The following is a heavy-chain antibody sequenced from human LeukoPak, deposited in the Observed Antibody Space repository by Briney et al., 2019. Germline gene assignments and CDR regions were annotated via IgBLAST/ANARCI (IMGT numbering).Heavy chain of an antibody. Sequence: PSETLSLTCTVSGYSISSGYYWGWIRQPPGKGLEWIGSIYHSGSTYYNPSLKSRVTISVDTSKNQFSLKLSSVTAADTAVYYCARHPYSSSWYYYYYGMDVWGQGTTVTVSS. CDR2: IYHSGST. D-gene: IGHD6-13*01. V-gene: IGHV4-38-2*02. CDR1: GYSISSGYY. CDR3: ARHPYSSSWYYYYYGMDV. J-gene: IGHJ6*02.